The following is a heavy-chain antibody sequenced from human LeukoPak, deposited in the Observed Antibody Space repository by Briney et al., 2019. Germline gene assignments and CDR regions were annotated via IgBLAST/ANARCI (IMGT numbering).Heavy chain of an antibody. CDR3: ARDLTLHESLTNSHYDFWSGAQPEFDY. Sequence: ASVKVSCKASGYTFTGYYMHWVRQAPGQGREWMGWINPNSGGTNYAQKFQGRVTMTRDTSISTAYMELSRLRSDDTAVYYCARDLTLHESLTNSHYDFWSGAQPEFDYWGQGTLVTVSS. V-gene: IGHV1-2*02. D-gene: IGHD3-3*01. CDR2: INPNSGGT. CDR1: GYTFTGYY. J-gene: IGHJ4*02.